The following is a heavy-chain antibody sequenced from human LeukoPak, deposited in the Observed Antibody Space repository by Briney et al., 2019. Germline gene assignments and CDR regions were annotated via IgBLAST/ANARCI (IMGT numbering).Heavy chain of an antibody. V-gene: IGHV3-30*02. J-gene: IGHJ5*02. CDR2: IRYDGNNQ. Sequence: PGGSLRLSCAASGFTFSTYGMHWVRQAPGKGLEWVTFIRYDGNNQNYADSVKGRFTISRDNSKNTLYLQMNSLRAEDTVVYYCAKDPRSLRGDWFDPWGQGTLVTVSS. CDR3: AKDPRSLRGDWFDP. CDR1: GFTFSTYG. D-gene: IGHD4-17*01.